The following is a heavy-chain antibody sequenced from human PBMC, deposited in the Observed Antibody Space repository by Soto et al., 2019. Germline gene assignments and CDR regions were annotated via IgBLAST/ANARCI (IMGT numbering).Heavy chain of an antibody. V-gene: IGHV4-34*01. D-gene: IGHD6-6*01. Sequence: TLSLTCAVYGGSFSGYYWSWIRQPPGKGLEWIGEINHSGSTNYNPSLKSRVTISVDTSKNQFSLKLSSVTAADTAVYYCARESPPRIAARLGPKKQKSQRFDYWGQGTLVTVSS. J-gene: IGHJ4*02. CDR2: INHSGST. CDR1: GGSFSGYY. CDR3: ARESPPRIAARLGPKKQKSQRFDY.